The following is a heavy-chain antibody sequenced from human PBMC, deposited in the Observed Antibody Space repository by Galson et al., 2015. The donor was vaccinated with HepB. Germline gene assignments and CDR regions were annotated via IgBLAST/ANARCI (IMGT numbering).Heavy chain of an antibody. J-gene: IGHJ5*02. CDR2: ISRNSKVI. D-gene: IGHD2-21*01. Sequence: SLRLSCAASGFTFNDYRMNWVRQAPGQGLEWISYISRNSKVIHYADSAKGRFTVPRDNAKNSLYLQMDSLRDGDTALYYCVRDGGDGYNYFDLWGQGTLVTVSS. CDR3: VRDGGDGYNYFDL. V-gene: IGHV3-48*02. CDR1: GFTFNDYR.